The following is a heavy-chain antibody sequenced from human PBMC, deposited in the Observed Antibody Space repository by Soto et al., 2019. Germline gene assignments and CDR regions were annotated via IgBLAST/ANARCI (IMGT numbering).Heavy chain of an antibody. D-gene: IGHD3-10*01. CDR3: AKGRGGNNRYSFDY. Sequence: EVQLLESGGGLVQPGGSLRLSCAASGFTFSSYAMSWVRQAPGKGLEWVSTITDNGGNTYYADSVKGRFTISRVNSKNTLYLQMNSLRAEDTAVYYCAKGRGGNNRYSFDYWGQGTLVTVSS. V-gene: IGHV3-23*01. J-gene: IGHJ4*02. CDR1: GFTFSSYA. CDR2: ITDNGGNT.